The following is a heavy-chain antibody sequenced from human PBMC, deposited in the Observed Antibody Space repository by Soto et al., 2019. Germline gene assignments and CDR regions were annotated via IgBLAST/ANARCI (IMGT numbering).Heavy chain of an antibody. CDR2: ISGSGGST. J-gene: IGHJ4*02. Sequence: EVQLLESGGGLVQPGGSLRLSCAASGFTFSSYAMRWVRQAPVKGLEWVSAISGSGGSTYYADSVKGRFTISRDNSKNTLYLQMNSLRAGGTAVYYCARRGSGSYYDCWGQGTLVTVSS. CDR1: GFTFSSYA. V-gene: IGHV3-23*01. CDR3: ARRGSGSYYDC. D-gene: IGHD1-26*01.